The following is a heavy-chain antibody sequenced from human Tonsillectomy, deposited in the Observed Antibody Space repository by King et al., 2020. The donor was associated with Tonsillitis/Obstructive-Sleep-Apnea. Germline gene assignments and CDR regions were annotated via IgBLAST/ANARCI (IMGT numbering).Heavy chain of an antibody. Sequence: VQLVESGGGVVQPGRSLRLSCAASGFIFSSYTMHWVRLAPGKGLEWVAGISYDGSKKYYVDSVKGRFTISRDNSKNTLYLQMNSLRVEDTAVYYCARDLGGGAFHLWGQGTMVTVSS. D-gene: IGHD3-16*01. J-gene: IGHJ3*01. CDR3: ARDLGGGAFHL. CDR1: GFIFSSYT. V-gene: IGHV3-30*01. CDR2: ISYDGSKK.